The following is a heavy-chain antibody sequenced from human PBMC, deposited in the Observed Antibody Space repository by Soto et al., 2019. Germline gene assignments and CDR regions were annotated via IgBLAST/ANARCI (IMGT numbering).Heavy chain of an antibody. Sequence: QVQLVEYGGGVVQPGRSLRLSCAASGFTFSSYAMHWVRQAPGKGLEWVAVISYDGSNKYYADSVKGRFTISRDNSKNTLYLQMNSLRAEDTAVYYCARSLVTDAFDIWGQGTMVTVSS. CDR1: GFTFSSYA. D-gene: IGHD2-21*02. V-gene: IGHV3-30-3*01. CDR3: ARSLVTDAFDI. CDR2: ISYDGSNK. J-gene: IGHJ3*02.